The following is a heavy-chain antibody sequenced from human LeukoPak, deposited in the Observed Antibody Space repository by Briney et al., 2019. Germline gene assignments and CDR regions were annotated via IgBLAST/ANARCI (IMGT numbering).Heavy chain of an antibody. CDR2: INPNSGGT. V-gene: IGHV1-2*02. J-gene: IGHJ4*02. D-gene: IGHD2-2*01. CDR3: ARSKYQLLPYFDY. Sequence: GASVKVSCKASGYTFTGYDMHWVRQAPGQGLEWMGWINPNSGGTNYAQKFQGRVTMTRDTSISTAHMELSRLRSDDTAVYYCARSKYQLLPYFDYWGQGTLVTVSS. CDR1: GYTFTGYD.